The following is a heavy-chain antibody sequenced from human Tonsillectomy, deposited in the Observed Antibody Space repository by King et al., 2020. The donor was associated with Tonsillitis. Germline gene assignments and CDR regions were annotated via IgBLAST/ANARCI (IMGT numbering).Heavy chain of an antibody. CDR3: AREYCNSTSCYFFDY. Sequence: QLKESGPGLVKPSETLSLTCSVSGVSISDNYWTWIRQPPGKGLEWIGYVHYTGSTSYNPSLKSRVTISLETSKNQFSLNLSSVTAADTAVYYCAREYCNSTSCYFFDYWGQGTLVTVAS. D-gene: IGHD2-2*01. CDR2: VHYTGST. J-gene: IGHJ4*02. CDR1: GVSISDNY. V-gene: IGHV4-59*01.